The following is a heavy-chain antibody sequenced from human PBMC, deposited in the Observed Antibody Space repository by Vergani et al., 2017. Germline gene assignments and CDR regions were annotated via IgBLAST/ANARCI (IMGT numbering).Heavy chain of an antibody. CDR3: AREQPLLMRYDTLPNFDY. V-gene: IGHV1-46*03. D-gene: IGHD5-12*01. J-gene: IGHJ4*02. Sequence: QVQLVQSGAEVKKPGASVKVSCKASGYTFTSYYMHWVRQAPGQGLEWMGIINPSGGSTSYAQKFQGRVTMTRDTSTSTVYMELSSMRSEDTAVYYCAREQPLLMRYDTLPNFDYWGQGTLVTVSS. CDR1: GYTFTSYY. CDR2: INPSGGST.